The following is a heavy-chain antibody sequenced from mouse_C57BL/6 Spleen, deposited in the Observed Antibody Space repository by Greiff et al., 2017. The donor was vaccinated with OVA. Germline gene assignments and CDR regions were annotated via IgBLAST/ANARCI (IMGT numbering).Heavy chain of an antibody. CDR3: ARWDYGSPYYFDY. CDR1: GYAFSSSW. CDR2: IYPGDGDT. D-gene: IGHD1-1*01. J-gene: IGHJ2*01. Sequence: QVQLKESGPELVKPGASVKISCKASGYAFSSSWMNWVKQRPGKGLEWIGRIYPGDGDTNYNGKFKGKATLTADKSSSTAYMQLSSLTSEDSAVYFCARWDYGSPYYFDYWGQGTTLTVSS. V-gene: IGHV1-82*01.